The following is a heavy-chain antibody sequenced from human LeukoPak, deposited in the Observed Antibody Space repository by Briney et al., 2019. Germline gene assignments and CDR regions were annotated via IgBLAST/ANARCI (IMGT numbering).Heavy chain of an antibody. CDR3: ASSGSGIAVAATKSDYFDY. CDR1: GYTFTGYY. CDR2: INPNSGGT. D-gene: IGHD6-19*01. J-gene: IGHJ4*02. V-gene: IGHV1-2*02. Sequence: SLKVSCKASGYTFTGYYIPCVRQAPGQRLEWMRWINPNSGGTNYAQKFKGRVTMTRDTSISTAYMALSRLRSDDTAVYYCASSGSGIAVAATKSDYFDYWGQGTLVTVSS.